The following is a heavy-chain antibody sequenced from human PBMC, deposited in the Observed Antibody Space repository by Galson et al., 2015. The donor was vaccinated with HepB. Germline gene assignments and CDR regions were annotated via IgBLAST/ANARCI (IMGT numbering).Heavy chain of an antibody. J-gene: IGHJ6*03. CDR2: IKQDGSEK. Sequence: SLRLSCAASGFNFSSYWMSWVRQAPGKGLEWVANIKQDGSEKYYVDSVKGRFTISRDNAKNSLYLQMNSLRAEDTAVYYCARETDITMIYQSGYYYYYYMDVWGKGTTVTVSS. CDR1: GFNFSSYW. CDR3: ARETDITMIYQSGYYYYYYMDV. V-gene: IGHV3-7*01. D-gene: IGHD3-22*01.